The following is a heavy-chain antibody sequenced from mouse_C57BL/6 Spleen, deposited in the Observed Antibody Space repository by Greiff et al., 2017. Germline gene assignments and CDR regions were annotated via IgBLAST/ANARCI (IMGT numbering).Heavy chain of an antibody. CDR3: ARGFDYYGSSYNAMDY. V-gene: IGHV5-9*01. CDR2: ISGGGGNT. D-gene: IGHD1-1*01. CDR1: GFTFSSYT. Sequence: DVQLVESGGGLVKPGGSLKLSCAASGFTFSSYTMSWVRQTPEKRLEWVATISGGGGNTYYPDSVKGRFTISRDNAKNTLYLQMSSLRSEDTALYYCARGFDYYGSSYNAMDYWGQGTSVTVSS. J-gene: IGHJ4*01.